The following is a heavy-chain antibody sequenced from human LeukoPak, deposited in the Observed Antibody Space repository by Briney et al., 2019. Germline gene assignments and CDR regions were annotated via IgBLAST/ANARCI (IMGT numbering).Heavy chain of an antibody. CDR3: ARAVTENWFDP. J-gene: IGHJ5*02. V-gene: IGHV1-46*01. CDR1: GYTFISYY. Sequence: ASVKVSCKASGYTFISYYMHWGRQAPGQGLEWMGIINPSGGSTSHAQKFQGRVTMTRDTSTSTVYMELSSLRSEDTAVYYCARAVTENWFDPWGQGTLVTVSS. CDR2: INPSGGST. D-gene: IGHD2-21*02.